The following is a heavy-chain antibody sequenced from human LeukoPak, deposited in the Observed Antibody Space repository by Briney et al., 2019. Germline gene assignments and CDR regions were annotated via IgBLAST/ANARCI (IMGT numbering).Heavy chain of an antibody. V-gene: IGHV3-73*01. CDR1: GCSFSDSP. Sequence: RGSLRLSCAASGCSFSDSPMHWVRQASGKGLEWVGRIRSKANNYATAYAASVRGRFTISRDDSNNTAYLQMNSLKIDDTAVYYCTRIKTIGSSDFDFYYYAMDVWGQGTAVTVSS. D-gene: IGHD1-14*01. CDR3: TRIKTIGSSDFDFYYYAMDV. J-gene: IGHJ6*02. CDR2: IRSKANNYAT.